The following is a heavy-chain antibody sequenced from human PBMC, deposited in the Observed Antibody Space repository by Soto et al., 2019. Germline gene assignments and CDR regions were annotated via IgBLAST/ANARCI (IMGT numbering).Heavy chain of an antibody. D-gene: IGHD6-13*01. V-gene: IGHV3-30*18. CDR3: AKSAGARAAAGTFDY. CDR1: RLTFSSYA. Sequence: PGGSLRLSCAASRLTFSSYAMHWVRQAPGKGLEWVAVISYDGSNKCYADSVKGRFTISRDNSKNTLYLQMNSLRAEDTAVYYCAKSAGARAAAGTFDYWGQGT. J-gene: IGHJ4*02. CDR2: ISYDGSNK.